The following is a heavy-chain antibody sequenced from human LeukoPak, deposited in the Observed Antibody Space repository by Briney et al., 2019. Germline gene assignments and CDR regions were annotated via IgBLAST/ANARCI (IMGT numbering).Heavy chain of an antibody. V-gene: IGHV3-30-3*01. Sequence: GGSLRLSCAASGFTFSSYAMHWVRQAPGKGLEWVAVISYDGSNKYYADSVKGRFTISRGNSKNTLYLQMNSLRAEDTAVYYCARDLGSSGYLFPFDYWGQGTLVTVSS. D-gene: IGHD3-22*01. CDR3: ARDLGSSGYLFPFDY. CDR1: GFTFSSYA. CDR2: ISYDGSNK. J-gene: IGHJ4*02.